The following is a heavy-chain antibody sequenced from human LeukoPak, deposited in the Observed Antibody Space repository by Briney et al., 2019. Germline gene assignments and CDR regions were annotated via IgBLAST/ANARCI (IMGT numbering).Heavy chain of an antibody. CDR2: ISYDGSNK. D-gene: IGHD2-21*02. CDR1: GFTFSSYG. CDR3: AKVDVVTAIDY. J-gene: IGHJ4*02. V-gene: IGHV3-30*18. Sequence: PGGSLRLSCAASGFTFSSYGMHWVRQAPGKGLEWVAVISYDGSNKYYADSVKGRFTISRDNSKHTLYLQMNSLRAEDTAVYYCAKVDVVTAIDYWGQGTLVTVSS.